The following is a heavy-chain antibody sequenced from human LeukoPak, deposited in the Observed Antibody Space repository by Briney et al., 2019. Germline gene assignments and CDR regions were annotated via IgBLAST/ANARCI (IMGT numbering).Heavy chain of an antibody. CDR3: ARHLKGYSSSWVPTFFDY. CDR1: GDSISTYY. Sequence: SETLSLTCTVSGDSISTYYWSWIRQPAGKGLEWIGRIYTSGSTNYNPSLKSRVTMSVDTSKNQFSLKLSSVTAADTAVYYCARHLKGYSSSWVPTFFDYWGQGTLVTVSS. CDR2: IYTSGST. V-gene: IGHV4-4*07. J-gene: IGHJ4*02. D-gene: IGHD6-13*01.